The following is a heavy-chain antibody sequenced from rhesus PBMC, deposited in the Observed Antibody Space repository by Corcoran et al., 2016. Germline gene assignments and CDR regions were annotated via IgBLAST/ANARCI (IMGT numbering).Heavy chain of an antibody. CDR1: GGSISGYW. CDR2: IDSRGRT. D-gene: IGHD6-43*01. J-gene: IGHJ4*01. CDR3: AKGGKALAAAAREFDY. Sequence: QLQLQESGPGLVKPSETLSLTCAVSGGSISGYWWSWIRQPPGKGLEWIGRIDSRGRTTYNPSLKRRVTISRDTSKNQFSLKLSSVTAADTAVYYCAKGGKALAAAAREFDYWGQGVLVTVSS. V-gene: IGHV4-165*01.